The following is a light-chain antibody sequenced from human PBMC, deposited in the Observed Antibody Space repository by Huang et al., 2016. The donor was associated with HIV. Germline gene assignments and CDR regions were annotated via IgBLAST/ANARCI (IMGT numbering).Light chain of an antibody. J-gene: IGKJ4*01. CDR3: QQYYSTPLT. V-gene: IGKV4-1*01. CDR2: WSS. CDR1: QSVLYSSNNKNY. Sequence: DIVMTQSPDSLAVSLGERATINCKSSQSVLYSSNNKNYLAWYQQNPGQPPNLLLYWSSTRESGVPDRFSGSGSGTDFTLTISNLQAEDVAVYYCQQYYSTPLTFGGGTKVELK.